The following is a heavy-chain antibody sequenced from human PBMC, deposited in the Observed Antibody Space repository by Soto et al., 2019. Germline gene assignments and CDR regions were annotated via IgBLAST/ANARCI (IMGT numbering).Heavy chain of an antibody. J-gene: IGHJ3*02. CDR3: ARSLSEGAFDI. CDR2: IYHSGST. V-gene: IGHV4-31*03. Sequence: SETLSLTCTVPGGSISSGVYFWSWIRQHPGKGLEWIGDIYHSGSTYYNPSLKSRVTISVDTSKNQFSLKLSSVTAADTAVYYCARSLSEGAFDIWGQGTMVTVSS. CDR1: GGSISSGVYF.